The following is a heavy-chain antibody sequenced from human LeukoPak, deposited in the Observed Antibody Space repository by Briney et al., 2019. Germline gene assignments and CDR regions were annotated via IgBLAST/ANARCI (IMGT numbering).Heavy chain of an antibody. CDR1: GFTFSSYS. V-gene: IGHV3-43D*03. D-gene: IGHD2-2*02. CDR3: AKDDYAGCSSTSCYTFFDY. Sequence: GGSLRLSCAASGFTFSSYSMNWVRQAPGKGLEWVSLISWDGGSTYYADSVKGRFTISRDNSKNSLYLQMNSLRAEDTALYYCAKDDYAGCSSTSCYTFFDYWGQGTLVTVSS. CDR2: ISWDGGST. J-gene: IGHJ4*02.